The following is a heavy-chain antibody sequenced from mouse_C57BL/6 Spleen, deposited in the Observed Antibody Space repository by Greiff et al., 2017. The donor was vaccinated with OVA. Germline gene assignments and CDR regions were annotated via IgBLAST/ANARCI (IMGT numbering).Heavy chain of an antibody. CDR1: GYAFTNYL. CDR2: INPGSGGT. J-gene: IGHJ4*01. V-gene: IGHV1-54*01. Sequence: ESGAELVRPGPSVKVSCKASGYAFTNYLIEWVKQRPGQGLEWIGVINPGSGGTNYNEKFKGKATLTADKSSSTAYMQLSSLTSEDSAVYFCARYYGSSYDAMDYWGQGTSVTVSS. D-gene: IGHD1-1*01. CDR3: ARYYGSSYDAMDY.